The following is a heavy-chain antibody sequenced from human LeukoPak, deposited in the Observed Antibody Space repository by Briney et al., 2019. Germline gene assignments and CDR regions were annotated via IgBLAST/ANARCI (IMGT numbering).Heavy chain of an antibody. CDR3: TRRGGEIGFDY. Sequence: GGSLRLSCAASGSTFSGSAMHWVRQASGKGLEWVDRIRSKANSYATAYAASVKGRFTISRDDSKNTAYLQMNSLKTEDTAVYYCTRRGGEIGFDYWGQGTLVTVSS. D-gene: IGHD3-10*01. V-gene: IGHV3-73*01. CDR1: GSTFSGSA. CDR2: IRSKANSYAT. J-gene: IGHJ4*02.